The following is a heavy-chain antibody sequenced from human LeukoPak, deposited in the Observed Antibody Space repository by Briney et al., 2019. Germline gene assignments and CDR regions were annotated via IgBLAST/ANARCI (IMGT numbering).Heavy chain of an antibody. Sequence: GRSLRLSCAASGFTFNSYGMHWVRQAPGKGLEWVSSISSSSSYIYYAGSVKGRFTISRDNAKNSLYLQMNSLRAEDTAVYYCARTRYSSSWYTRAFDIWGQGTMVTVSS. V-gene: IGHV3-21*01. CDR2: ISSSSSYI. J-gene: IGHJ3*02. CDR1: GFTFNSYG. CDR3: ARTRYSSSWYTRAFDI. D-gene: IGHD6-13*01.